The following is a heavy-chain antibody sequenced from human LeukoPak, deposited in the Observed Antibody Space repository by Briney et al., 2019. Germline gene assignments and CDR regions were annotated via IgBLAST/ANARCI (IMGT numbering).Heavy chain of an antibody. CDR2: IKYDGSNK. CDR1: GFTFSSYG. V-gene: IGHV3-30*02. CDR3: ARGWFGLDP. D-gene: IGHD3-10*01. Sequence: PGGSLRLSCAASGFTFSSYGMHWVRQAPGKGLEWVAFIKYDGSNKHNAESVKGRFTISRDNSESKVYLQMSSLRSEDTAVYYCARGWFGLDPWGQGTLVIVSS. J-gene: IGHJ5*02.